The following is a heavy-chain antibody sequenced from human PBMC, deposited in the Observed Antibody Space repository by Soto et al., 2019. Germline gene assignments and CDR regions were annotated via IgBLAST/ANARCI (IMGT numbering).Heavy chain of an antibody. CDR3: ATEGGHGAGMQHFGMDV. CDR1: GYPFTSYV. V-gene: IGHV1-18*01. D-gene: IGHD2-15*01. Sequence: QVQLVQSGAEVKKPGASVRVSCKASGYPFTSYVINWERQAPGQGLEWLGCISDNNAGTKYAQKVRDRINVATDTSTRKAYMELSSLRSDDTAVYYCATEGGHGAGMQHFGMDVWGQGTTVTVSS. J-gene: IGHJ6*02. CDR2: ISDNNAGT.